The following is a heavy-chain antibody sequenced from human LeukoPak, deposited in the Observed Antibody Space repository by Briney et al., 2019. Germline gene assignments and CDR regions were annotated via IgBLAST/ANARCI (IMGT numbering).Heavy chain of an antibody. D-gene: IGHD2-15*01. Sequence: GASVKVSCKVSGGTFSSYTISWVRQAPGQGLEWMGRIIPILGIANYAQKFQGRVTITADKSTSTAYMELSSLRSEDTAVYYCARGGDYSALDYWGQGTLVTVSS. CDR2: IIPILGIA. V-gene: IGHV1-69*02. J-gene: IGHJ4*02. CDR1: GGTFSSYT. CDR3: ARGGDYSALDY.